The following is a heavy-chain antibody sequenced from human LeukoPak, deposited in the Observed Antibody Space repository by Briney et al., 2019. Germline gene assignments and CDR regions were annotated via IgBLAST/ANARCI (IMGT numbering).Heavy chain of an antibody. J-gene: IGHJ4*02. CDR1: GYTFTSYG. CDR3: ARGYYDYVWGSSIPLDY. V-gene: IGHV1-18*01. CDR2: ISAYNGNT. D-gene: IGHD3-16*01. Sequence: GASVTVSCKASGYTFTSYGISWVRQAPGQGLEWMGWISAYNGNTNYAQKLQGRVTMTTDTSTSTAYTELRSLRSDDTAVYYCARGYYDYVWGSSIPLDYWGQGTLVTVSS.